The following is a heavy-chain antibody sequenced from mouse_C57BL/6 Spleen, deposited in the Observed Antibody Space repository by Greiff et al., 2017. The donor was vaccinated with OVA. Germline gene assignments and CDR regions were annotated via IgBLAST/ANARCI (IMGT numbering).Heavy chain of an antibody. D-gene: IGHD2-2*01. CDR1: GYTFTSYW. Sequence: QVQLQQSGAELLMPGASVKLSCKASGYTFTSYWMHWVKQRPGQGLEWIGEIDPSDSYTNYNQKFKGKSTLTVDKSSSTAYMQLSSLTSEDSAVYYCARYGYDKDAMDYWGQGTSVTVSS. CDR2: IDPSDSYT. J-gene: IGHJ4*01. V-gene: IGHV1-69*01. CDR3: ARYGYDKDAMDY.